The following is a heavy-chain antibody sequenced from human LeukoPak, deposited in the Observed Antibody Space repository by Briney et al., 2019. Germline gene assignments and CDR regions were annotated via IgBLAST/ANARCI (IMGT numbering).Heavy chain of an antibody. V-gene: IGHV3-48*04. J-gene: IGHJ3*02. CDR1: GFTFSSYW. D-gene: IGHD1-26*01. Sequence: PGGSLRLSCGASGFTFSSYWMHWVRQAPGKGLEWVSYITNIDNTIHYADSVRGRFTISRDNAKNTLYLQMNSLRAEDTAVYYCARRGATRVAFDIWGQGTMVTVSS. CDR2: ITNIDNTI. CDR3: ARRGATRVAFDI.